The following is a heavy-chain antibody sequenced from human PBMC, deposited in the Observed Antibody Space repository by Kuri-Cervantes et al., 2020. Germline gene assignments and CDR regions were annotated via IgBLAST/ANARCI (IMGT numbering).Heavy chain of an antibody. D-gene: IGHD2-15*01. CDR2: IYHSGST. CDR3: ARRAVVVGGFDY. CDR1: GVSFSGYY. V-gene: IGHV4-34*01. J-gene: IGHJ4*02. Sequence: SQTLSPTCAAYGVSFSGYYWSWISQPPGKGLEWIGSIYHSGSTYYNPSLKSRVTISVDTSKNQFSLKLSSVTAADTAVYYCARRAVVVGGFDYWGQGTLVTVSS.